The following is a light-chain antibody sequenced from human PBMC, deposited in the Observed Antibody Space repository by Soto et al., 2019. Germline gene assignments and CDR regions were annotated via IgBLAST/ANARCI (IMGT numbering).Light chain of an antibody. CDR3: QVWDSGSDHVV. Sequence: SYELTQPPSVSVAPGKTARITCGGNNIGSKSVHWYQQKPGQAPVLVIYYDSDRPSGIPERFSGSNSGNTATLTISRVEAGDEADYYCQVWDSGSDHVVFGGGPKLPS. CDR1: NIGSKS. J-gene: IGLJ2*01. V-gene: IGLV3-21*04. CDR2: YDS.